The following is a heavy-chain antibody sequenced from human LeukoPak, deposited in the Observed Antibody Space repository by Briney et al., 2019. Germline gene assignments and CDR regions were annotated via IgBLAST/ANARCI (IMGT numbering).Heavy chain of an antibody. V-gene: IGHV1-2*02. Sequence: ASVKVSCKASGYTFTGFYIHWVRQAPGQGLEWMGWINPNSGGTNYAQKFQGRVTMTRDTSISTAYMELSRLTSDDTAIYYCARDWFVDSGDDPFPFDYWGQGTLVSVSS. D-gene: IGHD5-12*01. CDR2: INPNSGGT. CDR1: GYTFTGFY. CDR3: ARDWFVDSGDDPFPFDY. J-gene: IGHJ4*02.